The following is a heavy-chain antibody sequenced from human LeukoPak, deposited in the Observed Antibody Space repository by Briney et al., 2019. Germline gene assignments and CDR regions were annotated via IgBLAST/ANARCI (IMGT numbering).Heavy chain of an antibody. CDR1: GFTFSSYA. Sequence: PGGSLRLSCAASGFTFSSYAMSWVRQAPGKGLEWVSAISGSGGSTYYADSVKGRFTISRDNSKNTLYLQMNSLRAEDTAVYYCAKDPRIAVAGEPLDYWGQGTLVTVSS. CDR3: AKDPRIAVAGEPLDY. CDR2: ISGSGGST. D-gene: IGHD6-19*01. J-gene: IGHJ4*02. V-gene: IGHV3-23*01.